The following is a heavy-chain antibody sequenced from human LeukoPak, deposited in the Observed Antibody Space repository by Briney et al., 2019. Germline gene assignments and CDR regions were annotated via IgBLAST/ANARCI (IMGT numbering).Heavy chain of an antibody. Sequence: GRSLRLSCAASGFTFSSYAMHWVSQAPGKGLEWVAVISYDGSKKYYADSVKGRFTISRDNSKNTLYLQMNSLRAEDTAVYYCARDLLDTYYYGSGSYEGPDYWGQGTLVTVSS. J-gene: IGHJ4*02. V-gene: IGHV3-30*04. CDR3: ARDLLDTYYYGSGSYEGPDY. D-gene: IGHD3-10*01. CDR1: GFTFSSYA. CDR2: ISYDGSKK.